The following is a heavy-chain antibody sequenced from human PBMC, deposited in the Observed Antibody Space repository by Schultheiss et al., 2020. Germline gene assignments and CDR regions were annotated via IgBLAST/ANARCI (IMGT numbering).Heavy chain of an antibody. CDR2: IRGDGKSP. D-gene: IGHD6-13*01. Sequence: GGSLRLSCAASGFTFNNYYIHWVRQAPGKGLVWVSRIRGDGKSPSYADSVKGRFTISRDNTKNTVFLQMNSLRVEDTAVYYCASAGYSSSWYHPDLNFWGQGTLVTVSS. CDR1: GFTFNNYY. V-gene: IGHV3-74*01. CDR3: ASAGYSSSWYHPDLNF. J-gene: IGHJ4*02.